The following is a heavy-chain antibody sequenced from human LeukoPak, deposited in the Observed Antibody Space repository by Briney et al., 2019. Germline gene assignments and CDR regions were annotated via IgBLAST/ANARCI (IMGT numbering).Heavy chain of an antibody. Sequence: PGGSLRLSCAASGFTFSSYAMSWVRQAPGKGLEWVSAISGSGGSTYYADSVKGRFTISRDNAKNSLYLQMNSLRAEDTAVYYCAREIYCSSTSCYTGRYYYYMDVWGKGTTVTVSS. CDR2: ISGSGGST. V-gene: IGHV3-23*01. D-gene: IGHD2-2*02. CDR3: AREIYCSSTSCYTGRYYYYMDV. CDR1: GFTFSSYA. J-gene: IGHJ6*03.